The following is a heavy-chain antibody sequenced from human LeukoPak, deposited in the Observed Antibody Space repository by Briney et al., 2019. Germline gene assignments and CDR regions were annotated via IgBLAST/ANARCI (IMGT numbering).Heavy chain of an antibody. Sequence: GGSLRLSCIVSVFSFRTYPMNWLRQAPGKGLEWLSSISSRSSYIQQAVSVKGRFTISREIPYNAFYVQINTLRAEHTPVLFCARDGDGSPYYFDQWGQGTLVTVFS. D-gene: IGHD1-26*01. V-gene: IGHV3-21*01. CDR1: VFSFRTYP. J-gene: IGHJ4*02. CDR2: ISSRSSYI. CDR3: ARDGDGSPYYFDQ.